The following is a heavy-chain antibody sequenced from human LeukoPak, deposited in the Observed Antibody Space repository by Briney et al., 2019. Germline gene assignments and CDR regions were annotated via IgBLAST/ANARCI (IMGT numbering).Heavy chain of an antibody. CDR1: GFTVGSNY. V-gene: IGHV3-53*01. J-gene: IGHJ5*02. CDR3: ARGYCSGGSCYFVWFDT. D-gene: IGHD2-15*01. CDR2: IYSGGNT. Sequence: GGSLRLSCAASGFTVGSNYMSWVRQAPGMGLEWASIIYSGGNTYYADSVKDRFTISRDNSKNTLYLQMNNLRVEDTAVYYCARGYCSGGSCYFVWFDTWGQGTLVTVSS.